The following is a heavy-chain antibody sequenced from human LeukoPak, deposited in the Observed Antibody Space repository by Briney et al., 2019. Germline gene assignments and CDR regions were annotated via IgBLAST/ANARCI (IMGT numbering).Heavy chain of an antibody. CDR3: ARDLSSTPNWELDH. CDR2: INAGSGDT. V-gene: IGHV1-2*05. D-gene: IGHD1-1*01. Sequence: ASVKVSCMASGYTFSGYFVHWVRQAPGQGLEWMGRINAGSGDTEFAQKFQGRVTMTRDTFVSTAYMEVSGLTSDDTVMYYCARDLSSTPNWELDHWGQGTLVTVSS. J-gene: IGHJ4*02. CDR1: GYTFSGYF.